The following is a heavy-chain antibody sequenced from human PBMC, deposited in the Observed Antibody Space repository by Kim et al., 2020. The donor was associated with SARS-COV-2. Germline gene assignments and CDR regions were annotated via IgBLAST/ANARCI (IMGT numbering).Heavy chain of an antibody. V-gene: IGHV4-39*01. D-gene: IGHD5-12*01. J-gene: IGHJ4*02. CDR2: GST. CDR3: ARHMATIDY. Sequence: GSTYYNPSLKSRVTISVDTSKNQFSLKLSSVTAADTAVYYCARHMATIDYWGQGTLVTVSS.